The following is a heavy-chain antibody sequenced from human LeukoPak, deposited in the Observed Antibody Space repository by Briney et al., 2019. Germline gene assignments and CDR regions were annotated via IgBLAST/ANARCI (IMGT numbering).Heavy chain of an antibody. J-gene: IGHJ4*02. Sequence: ESGPALVKPTQTLTLTCTFSGFSLSTSGMRVRWIRQPPGKALEWLARIDWDDDKFYSTSLKTRLTISKDTSKNQVVLTMTNMDPVDTATYYCARISDGTGFDYWGQGTLVTVSS. CDR3: ARISDGTGFDY. CDR1: GFSLSTSGMR. CDR2: IDWDDDK. V-gene: IGHV2-70*04. D-gene: IGHD5-24*01.